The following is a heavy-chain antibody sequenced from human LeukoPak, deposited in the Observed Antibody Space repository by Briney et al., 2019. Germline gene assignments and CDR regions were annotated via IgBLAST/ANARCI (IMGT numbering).Heavy chain of an antibody. CDR3: ARDIKGKIPARNGMDV. D-gene: IGHD1-14*01. V-gene: IGHV3-21*01. CDR1: GFTFSSYS. J-gene: IGHJ6*02. Sequence: PRGSLRLSCAASGFTFSSYSMNWVRQAPGKGLEWVSSISSSSSYIYYADSVKGRFTISRDNAKNSLYLQMNSLRAEDTAVYYCARDIKGKIPARNGMDVWGQGTTVTVSS. CDR2: ISSSSSYI.